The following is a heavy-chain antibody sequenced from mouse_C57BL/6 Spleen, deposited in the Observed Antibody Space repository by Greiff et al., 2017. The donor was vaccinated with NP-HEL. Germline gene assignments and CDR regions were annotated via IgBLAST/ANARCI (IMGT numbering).Heavy chain of an antibody. CDR1: GYTFTDYY. CDR2: IYPGSGNT. Sequence: QVQLKESGAELVRPGASVKLSCKASGYTFTDYYINWVKQRPGQGLEWIARIYPGSGNTYYNEKFKGKATLTAEKSSSTAYMQRSSLTSEDSAVYFCARSDYDRAMDYWGQGTSVTVSS. D-gene: IGHD2-4*01. J-gene: IGHJ4*01. V-gene: IGHV1-76*01. CDR3: ARSDYDRAMDY.